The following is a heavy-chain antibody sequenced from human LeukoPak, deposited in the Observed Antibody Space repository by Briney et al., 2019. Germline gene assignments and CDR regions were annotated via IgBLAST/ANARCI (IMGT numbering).Heavy chain of an antibody. V-gene: IGHV4-4*09. CDR2: IYTSGST. D-gene: IGHD6-13*01. Sequence: SETLSLTCTVSGGSISSYYWSWIRQPPGKGLEWIGYIYTSGSTNYNPSLKSRVTISVDSSKNQFSLELSSVTAADTAVYYCAAGYSSSWLDYWGQGTLVTVSS. J-gene: IGHJ4*02. CDR3: AAGYSSSWLDY. CDR1: GGSISSYY.